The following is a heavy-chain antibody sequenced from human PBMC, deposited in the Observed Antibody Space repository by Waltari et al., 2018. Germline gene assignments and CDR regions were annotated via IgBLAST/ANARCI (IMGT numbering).Heavy chain of an antibody. CDR2: VQRSGRT. Sequence: QLQLQESGPGLVKPSGTLSPTCAVSGDSMTSTDWWSRVRQSPGKGLEWIGQVQRSGRTNYNPSFASRVTISIDTSTNQFALKVTSATAADTAVYFCARDRGRGIYLDSWGQGTLVTVSP. D-gene: IGHD2-15*01. CDR1: GDSMTSTDW. V-gene: IGHV4-4*02. CDR3: ARDRGRGIYLDS. J-gene: IGHJ4*02.